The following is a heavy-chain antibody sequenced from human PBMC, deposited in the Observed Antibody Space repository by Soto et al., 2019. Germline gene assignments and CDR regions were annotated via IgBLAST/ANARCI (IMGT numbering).Heavy chain of an antibody. V-gene: IGHV4-34*01. CDR2: INQSGTT. J-gene: IGHJ6*02. D-gene: IGHD3-10*01. CDR1: GGSFRYYY. Sequence: PSETLSLTCAVNGGSFRYYYWSGLRQPPGKGLEWIGEINQSGTTHYNPSLKRRINISIDTSKNQFSLNLTSVTAADTATYYCARDIITVIGGEIYYYFGMDVWGQGTTVTVSS. CDR3: ARDIITVIGGEIYYYFGMDV.